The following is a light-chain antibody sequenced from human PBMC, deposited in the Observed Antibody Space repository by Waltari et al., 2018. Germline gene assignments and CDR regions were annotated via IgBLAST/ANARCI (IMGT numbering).Light chain of an antibody. Sequence: LLTQSPGTLSLSQGERATLSCRASQSVGRSLAWYQQKPGQAPRLLIYGASTRFTGIPDRFSGSGSGTDFSLTISRLEPEDFAVYYCQHYVRLPATFGQGTTVESK. CDR2: GAS. J-gene: IGKJ1*01. V-gene: IGKV3-20*01. CDR1: QSVGRS. CDR3: QHYVRLPAT.